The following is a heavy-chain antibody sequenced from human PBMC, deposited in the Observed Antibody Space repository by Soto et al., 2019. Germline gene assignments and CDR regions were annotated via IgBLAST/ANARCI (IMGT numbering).Heavy chain of an antibody. CDR1: GGSISSSSYY. CDR3: ARSAPSVYYYPKGGGNFDY. J-gene: IGHJ4*02. CDR2: IYYSGST. D-gene: IGHD6-25*01. V-gene: IGHV4-39*01. Sequence: SETLSLTCTVSGGSISSSSYYWGWIRQPPGKGLEWIGSIYYSGSTYYNPSLKSRVTISVDTSKNQFSLKLSSVTAADTAVYYCARSAPSVYYYPKGGGNFDYWGQGTLVTVSS.